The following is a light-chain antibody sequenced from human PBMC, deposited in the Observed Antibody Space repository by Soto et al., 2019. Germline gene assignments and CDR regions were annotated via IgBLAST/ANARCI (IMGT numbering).Light chain of an antibody. V-gene: IGKV1-5*01. J-gene: IGKJ1*01. CDR3: QQYYSYPRT. CDR1: QSISSW. CDR2: DAS. Sequence: DIQMTQSPSALSASVGDRATITCRASQSISSWLAWYQQKPGKAPKLLIYDASTLQSGVPSRFSGSGSGTDFTLTISCLQSEDFATYYCQQYYSYPRTFGQGTKVDIK.